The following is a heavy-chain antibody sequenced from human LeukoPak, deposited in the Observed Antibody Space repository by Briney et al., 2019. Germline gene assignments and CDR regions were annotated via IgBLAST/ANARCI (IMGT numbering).Heavy chain of an antibody. Sequence: PGGSLRLSCAASGFTFSSYAMTWVRQAPGKGLEWVSAISGSGISTYYADSVKGRFTISRDNSKNTLYLQMNSPRAEDTAVYYCAKAQYGSSGYYTPWFNPWGQGTLVTVSS. J-gene: IGHJ5*02. CDR2: ISGSGIST. V-gene: IGHV3-23*01. CDR1: GFTFSSYA. CDR3: AKAQYGSSGYYTPWFNP. D-gene: IGHD3-22*01.